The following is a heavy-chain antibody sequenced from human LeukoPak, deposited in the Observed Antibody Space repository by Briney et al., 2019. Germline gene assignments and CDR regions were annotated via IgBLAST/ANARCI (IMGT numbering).Heavy chain of an antibody. CDR1: GFTFSSYA. V-gene: IGHV3-23*01. CDR3: AKVAGYDILTGYYPDDY. Sequence: GGSLRLSCAASGFTFSSYAMSWVRQAPGKGLEWVSAISGSGGSTYYADSVKGRFTISRDNSKNTLYLQMNSLRAKDTAVYYCAKVAGYDILTGYYPDDYWGQGTLVTVSS. J-gene: IGHJ4*02. D-gene: IGHD3-9*01. CDR2: ISGSGGST.